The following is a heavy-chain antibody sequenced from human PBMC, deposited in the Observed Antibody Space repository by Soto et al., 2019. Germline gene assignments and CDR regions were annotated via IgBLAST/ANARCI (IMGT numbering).Heavy chain of an antibody. CDR1: GFTFSSYG. J-gene: IGHJ1*01. D-gene: IGHD3-10*01. V-gene: IGHV3-30*18. CDR2: ISYDGSNK. Sequence: QVQLVESGGGVVQPGRSLRLSCAASGFTFSSYGMHWVRQAPGKGLEWEAVISYDGSNKYYADSVKGRFTISRDNSKNTLYLQMNSLGAEDTALYYCAKEGYYGSRGRGYFQHWARAPWSPSPQ. CDR3: AKEGYYGSRGRGYFQH.